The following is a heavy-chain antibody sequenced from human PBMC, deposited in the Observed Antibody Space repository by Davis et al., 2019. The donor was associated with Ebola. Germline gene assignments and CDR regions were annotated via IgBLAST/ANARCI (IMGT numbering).Heavy chain of an antibody. Sequence: PGGSLRLSCAASGFTFSSYEMNWVRQAPGKGLEWVSYISSSGSTIYYADSVKGRFTISRDNAKNSLYLQMNSLRAEDTAVYYCARGYYDYIWGSYRHPLFDYWGQGTLVTVSS. CDR1: GFTFSSYE. CDR3: ARGYYDYIWGSYRHPLFDY. J-gene: IGHJ4*02. CDR2: ISSSGSTI. D-gene: IGHD3-16*02. V-gene: IGHV3-48*03.